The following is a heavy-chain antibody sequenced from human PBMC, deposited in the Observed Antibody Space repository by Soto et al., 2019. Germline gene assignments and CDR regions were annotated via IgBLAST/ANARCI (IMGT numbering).Heavy chain of an antibody. CDR2: IYYSGST. CDR1: GGSISSGGYY. V-gene: IGHV4-31*03. Sequence: SETLSLTCTVSGGSISSGGYYWSWIRQHPGKGLEWIGYIYYSGSTYYNPSLKSRVTISVDTSKNQFSLKLSSVTAADTAVYYCARVAVAGDVWFDPWGQGTLVTVSS. J-gene: IGHJ5*02. D-gene: IGHD6-19*01. CDR3: ARVAVAGDVWFDP.